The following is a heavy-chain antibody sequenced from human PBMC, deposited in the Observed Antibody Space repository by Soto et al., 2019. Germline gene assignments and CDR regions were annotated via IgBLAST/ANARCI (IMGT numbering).Heavy chain of an antibody. Sequence: GGSLRLSCAASGFTFSSYWMSWVRQAPGKGLEWVANIKQDGSEKYYVDSVKGRFTISRDNAKNSLYLQMNSLRAEDTAVYYCARVLWSGGSYFDYWGQGTLVTVSS. D-gene: IGHD2-21*01. V-gene: IGHV3-7*01. CDR2: IKQDGSEK. J-gene: IGHJ4*02. CDR1: GFTFSSYW. CDR3: ARVLWSGGSYFDY.